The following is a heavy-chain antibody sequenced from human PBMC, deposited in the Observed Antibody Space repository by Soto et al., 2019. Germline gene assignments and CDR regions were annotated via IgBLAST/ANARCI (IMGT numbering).Heavy chain of an antibody. CDR3: AHRRGLRIAADRRYYYYMDV. CDR2: IYWDDDK. Sequence: SGPTRVNPTQALTLTCAFSGFSLSTSGVGVGWIRQPPGKALEWLALIYWDDDKRYSPSLKSRLTITKDTSKNQVVLTMTNMDPVDTATYYCAHRRGLRIAADRRYYYYMDVWGKGTTVTVSS. V-gene: IGHV2-5*02. J-gene: IGHJ6*03. CDR1: GFSLSTSGVG. D-gene: IGHD6-13*01.